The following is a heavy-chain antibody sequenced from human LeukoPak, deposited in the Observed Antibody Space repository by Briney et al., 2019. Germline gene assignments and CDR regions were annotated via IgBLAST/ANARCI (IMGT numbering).Heavy chain of an antibody. CDR2: INHSGST. Sequence: SETLSLTCAVYGGSFSGYYWSWIRQPPGKGLEWIGEINHSGSTNYNPSLKSRVTMSVDTSKNQFSLKLSSVTAADTAVYYCARTFRNWFDPWGQGTLVTVSS. CDR1: GGSFSGYY. V-gene: IGHV4-34*01. D-gene: IGHD2/OR15-2a*01. J-gene: IGHJ5*02. CDR3: ARTFRNWFDP.